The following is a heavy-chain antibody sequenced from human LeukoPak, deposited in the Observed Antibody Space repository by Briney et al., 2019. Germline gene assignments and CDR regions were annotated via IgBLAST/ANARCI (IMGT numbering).Heavy chain of an antibody. V-gene: IGHV3-66*01. J-gene: IGHJ4*02. CDR1: GFTVSTNY. D-gene: IGHD2-2*01. CDR2: IYSGGNT. CDR3: ARALPAASHTSFDY. Sequence: GGSLRLSCAASGFTVSTNYMSWVRQAPGKGLEWVSIIYSGGNTYYADSVKGRFTISRDISKNTVYLQMNSLGAEDTAVFYCARALPAASHTSFDYWGQGTLVTVSS.